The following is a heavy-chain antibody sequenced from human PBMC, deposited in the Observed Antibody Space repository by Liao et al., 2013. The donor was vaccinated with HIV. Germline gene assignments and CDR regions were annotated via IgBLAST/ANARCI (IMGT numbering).Heavy chain of an antibody. CDR3: ARGFRVRGSFDH. Sequence: QEPLQQWGAGLLRPSETLSLTCAVYSESFAGYYWTWIRQAPGRGLEWLGEINHNGATYYNPSLKSRLSMSTDTSKNQFSLTLTSVTAADTATYFCARGFRVRGSFDHWGRGSLITVSS. D-gene: IGHD3-10*01. CDR2: INHNGAT. CDR1: SESFAGYY. J-gene: IGHJ4*02. V-gene: IGHV4-34*01.